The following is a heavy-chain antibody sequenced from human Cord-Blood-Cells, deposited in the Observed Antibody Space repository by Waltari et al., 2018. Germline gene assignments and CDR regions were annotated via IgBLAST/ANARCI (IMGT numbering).Heavy chain of an antibody. CDR1: GLTFSSYG. D-gene: IGHD3-22*01. CDR3: ARSTDYYDSSGYYFDY. V-gene: IGHV3-33*01. Sequence: QVQLVESGGGVVQPGRSLRLSCAASGLTFSSYGMHWVRQAPGKGLEWVAVIWYDGSNKYYADSVKGRFTISRDNSKNTLYLQMNSLRAEDTAVYYCARSTDYYDSSGYYFDYWGQGTLVTVSS. J-gene: IGHJ4*02. CDR2: IWYDGSNK.